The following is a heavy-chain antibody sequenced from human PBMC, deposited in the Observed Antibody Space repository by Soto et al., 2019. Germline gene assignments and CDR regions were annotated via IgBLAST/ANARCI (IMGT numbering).Heavy chain of an antibody. CDR2: INHTGGT. V-gene: IGHV4-34*02. J-gene: IGHJ5*02. CDR3: ATRITVFGLLIPPFDP. CDR1: GGSVNGYY. D-gene: IGHD3-3*01. Sequence: QVHLQQWGAGLLKPSETLSLTCAVDGGSVNGYYWNWIRQPPGKGLEWIGKINHTGGTHYNPSLKSRVTMSVATSKNQFSLRLSSVTAADTAIYYCATRITVFGLLIPPFDPWGQGTQVTVSS.